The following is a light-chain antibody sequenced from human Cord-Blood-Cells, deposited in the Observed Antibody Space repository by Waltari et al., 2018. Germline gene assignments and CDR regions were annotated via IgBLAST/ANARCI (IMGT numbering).Light chain of an antibody. V-gene: IGKV4-1*01. CDR1: QSVLYSSNNKNY. CDR3: QQYYSTPLT. CDR2: WAS. J-gene: IGKJ4*01. Sequence: DIVMTQSPASLAVSLGERATINCKSSQSVLYSSNNKNYLAWYQQKPGQPPKLLIYWASTRESGVPDRFNGSGSGTDFTLTISSLQAEDVAVYYCQQYYSTPLTFGGGTKVEIK.